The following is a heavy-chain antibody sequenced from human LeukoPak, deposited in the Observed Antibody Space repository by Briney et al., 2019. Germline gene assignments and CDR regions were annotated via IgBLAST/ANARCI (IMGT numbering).Heavy chain of an antibody. CDR1: GFSVTNNY. Sequence: GGSLRLSCAVSGFSVTNNYMSWVRKAPGKGLEWVSVFYVGGATYYADSVKGRFTISRDNSENTLYLQMKSLRAEDTAVYYCARGDGYNFFDYWGQGTLVTVSS. CDR2: FYVGGAT. CDR3: ARGDGYNFFDY. J-gene: IGHJ4*02. D-gene: IGHD5-24*01. V-gene: IGHV3-53*01.